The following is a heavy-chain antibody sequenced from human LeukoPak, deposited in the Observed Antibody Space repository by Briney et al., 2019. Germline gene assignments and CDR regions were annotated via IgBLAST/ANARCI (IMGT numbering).Heavy chain of an antibody. CDR1: GGSISRGGYS. V-gene: IGHV4-30-2*01. Sequence: SETLSLTCAVSGGSISRGGYSWSWIRQPPGKGLAWIGYIYHSGSTYYNPSLKSRVTISVDRSKNQFSLKLSSVTAADTAVYYCALAVAGPDYYFDYWGQGTLVTVSS. D-gene: IGHD6-19*01. J-gene: IGHJ4*02. CDR3: ALAVAGPDYYFDY. CDR2: IYHSGST.